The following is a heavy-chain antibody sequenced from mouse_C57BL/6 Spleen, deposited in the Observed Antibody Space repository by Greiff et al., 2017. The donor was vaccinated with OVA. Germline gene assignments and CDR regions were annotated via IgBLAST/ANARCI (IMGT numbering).Heavy chain of an antibody. CDR3: ARDRYGNYVGFDV. J-gene: IGHJ1*03. CDR1: GFTFSSYA. CDR2: ISDGGSYT. Sequence: DVQLQESGGGLVKPGGSLKLSCAASGFTFSSYAMSWVRQTPEKRLEWVATISDGGSYTYYPDNVKGRFTISRDNAKNNLYLQMSHLKSEDTAMYYCARDRYGNYVGFDVWGTGTTVTVSS. V-gene: IGHV5-4*01. D-gene: IGHD2-1*01.